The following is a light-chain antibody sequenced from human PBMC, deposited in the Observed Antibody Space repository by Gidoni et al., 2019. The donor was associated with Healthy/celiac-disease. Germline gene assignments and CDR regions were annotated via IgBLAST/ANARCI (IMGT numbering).Light chain of an antibody. Sequence: IVLTQPPATLSLSPGERAPLSCRASQSVSSSLAWYQQKPGQAPRLLIIDASNRATSIPARFSGSGSGTDFTLTISSLEPEDFAVYYCQQRSSWPLTFGGGTKVEIK. V-gene: IGKV3-11*01. J-gene: IGKJ4*01. CDR1: QSVSSS. CDR2: DAS. CDR3: QQRSSWPLT.